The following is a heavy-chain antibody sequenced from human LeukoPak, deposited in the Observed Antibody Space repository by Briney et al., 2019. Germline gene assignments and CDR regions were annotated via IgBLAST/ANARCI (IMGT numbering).Heavy chain of an antibody. J-gene: IGHJ4*02. V-gene: IGHV4-34*01. CDR2: INHSGST. CDR3: ARGGYDYPYDY. D-gene: IGHD5-12*01. Sequence: PSETLSLTCAVYGGSFSGYYWSWIRQPPGKGLEWIGEINHSGSTNYNPSLKSRVTISVDTSKNQFSLKLSSVTAADTAVYYCARGGYDYPYDYWGQGTLVTVSS. CDR1: GGSFSGYY.